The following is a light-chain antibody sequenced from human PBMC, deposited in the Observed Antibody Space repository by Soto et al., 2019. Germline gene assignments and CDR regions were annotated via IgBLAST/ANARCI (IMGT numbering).Light chain of an antibody. J-gene: IGKJ1*01. Sequence: EIQMTQSPPSLAASVGDRVTITGRASQSLRGWLDWYQQTQGKAPKLXISDAFRLDSGVPSRFSGSGAGPDCTRTISSLQPDDVETDYCQHYNSYSEAFGQGTKVDIK. V-gene: IGKV1-5*01. CDR2: DAF. CDR1: QSLRGW. CDR3: QHYNSYSEA.